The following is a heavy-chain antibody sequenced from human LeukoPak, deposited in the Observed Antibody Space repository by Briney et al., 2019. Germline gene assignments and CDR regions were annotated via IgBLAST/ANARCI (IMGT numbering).Heavy chain of an antibody. CDR1: AGSISSYY. CDR2: IFYSGST. J-gene: IGHJ4*02. CDR3: ARGRGIQLPPYFDH. D-gene: IGHD5-18*01. Sequence: SETLSLTCSASAGSISSYYWSWIRQPPGKGLEWIGNIFYSGSTNYNPSLKSRVTISVDTSKNQFSLKLSSVTAADTAVYYCARGRGIQLPPYFDHWGQGTLVTVSS. V-gene: IGHV4-59*01.